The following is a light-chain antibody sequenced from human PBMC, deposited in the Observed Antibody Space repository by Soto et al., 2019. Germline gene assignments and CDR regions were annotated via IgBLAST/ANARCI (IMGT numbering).Light chain of an antibody. J-gene: IGKJ1*01. CDR2: GAS. Sequence: EIVLTQSPGTLSLSPGERATLSCRASQSVSSSYLAWYQQKPGQAPRLLIYGASSRATGIPDRCSGSGSGTDFTLTISRQEPEYFAVYYCQQYGSSRTFGQGTKVEIK. CDR1: QSVSSSY. CDR3: QQYGSSRT. V-gene: IGKV3-20*01.